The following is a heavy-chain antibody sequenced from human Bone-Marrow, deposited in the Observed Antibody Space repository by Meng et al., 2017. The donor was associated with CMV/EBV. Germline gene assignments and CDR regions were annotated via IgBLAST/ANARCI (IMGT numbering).Heavy chain of an antibody. J-gene: IGHJ4*02. CDR1: GGSVSSGSYY. V-gene: IGHV4-39*07. CDR3: ARGIVRGYSYGEPFDY. Sequence: SETLSLTCTVSGGSVSSGSYYWSWIRQPPGKGLEWIGEINHSGSTNYNPSLKSRVTISVDTSKNQFSLKLSSVTAADTAVYYCARGIVRGYSYGEPFDYWGQGTLVTVSS. CDR2: INHSGST. D-gene: IGHD5-18*01.